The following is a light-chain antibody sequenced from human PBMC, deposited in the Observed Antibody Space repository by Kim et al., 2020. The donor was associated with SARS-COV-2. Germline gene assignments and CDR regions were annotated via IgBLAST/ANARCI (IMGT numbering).Light chain of an antibody. CDR2: DVT. V-gene: IGLV2-23*02. Sequence: QSALTQPASVSGSPGQSITISCTGTSGDVGNYNLVSWYQQYPGRAPQLIIYDVTKRPSGVSNRFSGSKSGNTASLTISGLQSEDEADYYCCSYVRSNTYVFGSGTKVTVL. J-gene: IGLJ1*01. CDR1: SGDVGNYNL. CDR3: CSYVRSNTYV.